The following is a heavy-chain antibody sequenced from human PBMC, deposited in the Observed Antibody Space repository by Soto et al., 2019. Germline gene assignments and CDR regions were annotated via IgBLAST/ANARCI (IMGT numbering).Heavy chain of an antibody. J-gene: IGHJ4*02. V-gene: IGHV3-21*01. CDR2: ISSSSSYI. Sequence: GGSLRLSCAASGFTFSSYSMNWVRQAPGKGLEWVSSISSSSSYIYYADSVKGRFTISRDNAKNSLYLQMNSLRAEDTAVYYCARKRKSSSSRYFDYWGQGTLVTSPQ. CDR1: GFTFSSYS. D-gene: IGHD6-6*01. CDR3: ARKRKSSSSRYFDY.